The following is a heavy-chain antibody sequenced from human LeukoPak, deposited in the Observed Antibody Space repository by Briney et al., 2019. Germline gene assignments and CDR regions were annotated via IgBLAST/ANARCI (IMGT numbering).Heavy chain of an antibody. CDR3: ARTNVQRSFDY. CDR2: ISIDGETT. D-gene: IGHD1-1*01. V-gene: IGHV3-74*01. J-gene: IGHJ4*02. Sequence: PGGSLRLSCVASGFTFSSHWMHWVREAPGKGLVWVSHISIDGETTNYADSVKGRFTISRDNAKSTLYLQMNSLRAEDTAVYYCARTNVQRSFDYWGQGSLVTVSS. CDR1: GFTFSSHW.